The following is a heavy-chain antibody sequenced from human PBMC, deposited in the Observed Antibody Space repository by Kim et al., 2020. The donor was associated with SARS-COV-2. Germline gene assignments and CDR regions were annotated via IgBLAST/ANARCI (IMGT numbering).Heavy chain of an antibody. Sequence: SVKVSCKASGGTFSSYAISWVRQAPGQGLEWMGGIIPIFGTANYAQKFQGRVTITADESTSTAYMELSILRSEDTAVYYCARGWVEMATITAFDIWGQGTMVTVSS. J-gene: IGHJ3*02. D-gene: IGHD5-12*01. CDR3: ARGWVEMATITAFDI. V-gene: IGHV1-69*13. CDR2: IIPIFGTA. CDR1: GGTFSSYA.